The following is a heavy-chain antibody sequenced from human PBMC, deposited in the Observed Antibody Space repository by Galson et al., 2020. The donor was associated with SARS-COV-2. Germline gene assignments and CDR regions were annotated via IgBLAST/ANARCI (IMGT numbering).Heavy chain of an antibody. CDR3: AAGPVAGTGE. Sequence: SETLSLTCAVSDGSISGINYYWSWIRQPAGKGLEWIGRIHSSGSTNYNPSLKSRVTISVDTSKNQFSLKLSSVTAADTAVYYCAAGPVAGTGEWGQGTLVTVSS. J-gene: IGHJ4*02. CDR1: DGSISGINYY. V-gene: IGHV4-61*02. CDR2: IHSSGST. D-gene: IGHD6-19*01.